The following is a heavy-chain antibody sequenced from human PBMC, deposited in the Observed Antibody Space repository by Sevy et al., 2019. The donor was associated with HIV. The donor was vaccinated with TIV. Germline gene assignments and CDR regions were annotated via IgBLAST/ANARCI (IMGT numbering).Heavy chain of an antibody. CDR1: GYSFTSYW. CDR3: ARVTMVRGVINWFDP. Sequence: GESLKISCKGSGYSFTSYWIGWVCQMPGKGLEWMGIIYPGDSDTRYSPSFQGQVTISADKSISTAYLQWSSLKASDTAMYYCARVTMVRGVINWFDPWGQGTLVTVSS. J-gene: IGHJ5*02. CDR2: IYPGDSDT. D-gene: IGHD3-10*01. V-gene: IGHV5-51*01.